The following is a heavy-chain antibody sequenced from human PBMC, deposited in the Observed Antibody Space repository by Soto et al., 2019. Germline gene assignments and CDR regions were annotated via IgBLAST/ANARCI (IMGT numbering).Heavy chain of an antibody. V-gene: IGHV1-3*01. D-gene: IGHD6-19*01. CDR1: GYTFTSYG. Sequence: QVQLVQSGTEVKKPGASVKVSCKASGYTFTSYGVHWVRQAPGQRLEWMGWINVGNGNTRYSQKFQGRVTINRDTSASTAYMELSRMRSEDTAVYYCARHGAVAGNINFYYWGQGTLVTVSS. CDR2: INVGNGNT. J-gene: IGHJ4*02. CDR3: ARHGAVAGNINFYY.